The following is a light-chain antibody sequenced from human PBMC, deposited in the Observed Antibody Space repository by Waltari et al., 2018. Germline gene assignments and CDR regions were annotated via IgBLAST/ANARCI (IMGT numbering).Light chain of an antibody. Sequence: SYELTQPPSVSVSSGHPARITCSGDTSGDQYVSWSRQKPGQPPVLVVYQDMKRPSGTPERFSGSNSANTATLTISGTQAVDEADYYCQAWDRNTVIFGGGTKLTVL. CDR3: QAWDRNTVI. V-gene: IGLV3-1*01. CDR2: QDM. CDR1: TSGDQY. J-gene: IGLJ2*01.